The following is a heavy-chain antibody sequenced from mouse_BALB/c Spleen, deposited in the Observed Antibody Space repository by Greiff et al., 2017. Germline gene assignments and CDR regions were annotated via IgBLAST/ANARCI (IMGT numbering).Heavy chain of an antibody. D-gene: IGHD2-4*01. CDR2: ISSGGSYT. Sequence: DVMLVESGGDLVKPGGSLKLSCAASGFTFSSYGMSWVRQTPDKRLEWVATISSGGSYTYYPDSVKGRFTISRDNAKNTLYLQMSSLKSEDTAMYYCARHSDDYDGDWYFDVWGAGTTVTVSS. CDR3: ARHSDDYDGDWYFDV. CDR1: GFTFSSYG. V-gene: IGHV5-6*02. J-gene: IGHJ1*01.